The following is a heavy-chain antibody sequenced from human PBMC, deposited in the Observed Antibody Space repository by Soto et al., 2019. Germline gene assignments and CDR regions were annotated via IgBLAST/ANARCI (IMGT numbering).Heavy chain of an antibody. CDR1: GFTFSSYG. D-gene: IGHD6-13*01. J-gene: IGHJ4*02. CDR2: ISYDGSNK. Sequence: LRLSCAASGFTFSSYGMHWVRQAPGKGLEWVAVISYDGSNKYYADSVKGRFTISRDNSKNTLYLQMNSLRAEDTAVYYCAKDMRSSSWYIAGYFDYWGQGTLVTVSS. V-gene: IGHV3-30*18. CDR3: AKDMRSSSWYIAGYFDY.